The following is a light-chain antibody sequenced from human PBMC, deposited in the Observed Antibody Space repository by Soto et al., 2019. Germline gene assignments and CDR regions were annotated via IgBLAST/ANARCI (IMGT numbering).Light chain of an antibody. CDR2: EVS. V-gene: IGLV2-23*02. Sequence: QPALTQPASVSGAAGQSITMSCTGTSSDVGSYNLVSWYQQHPGKAPKLMIYEVSKRPSGVSNRFSGSKSGNTASLTISGLQAEDEADYYCCSYAGSSTPYVFGTGTKVTVL. CDR1: SSDVGSYNL. CDR3: CSYAGSSTPYV. J-gene: IGLJ1*01.